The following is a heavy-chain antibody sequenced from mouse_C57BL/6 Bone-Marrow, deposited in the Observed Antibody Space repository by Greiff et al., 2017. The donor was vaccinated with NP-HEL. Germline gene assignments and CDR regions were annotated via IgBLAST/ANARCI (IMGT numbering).Heavy chain of an antibody. D-gene: IGHD2-4*01. CDR1: GYTFTSYW. Sequence: VQLQQPGAELVMPGASVKLSCKASGYTFTSYWMHWVKQRPGQGLEWIGEIDPSDSYTNYNQKFKGKSTLTVDKSSSTAYMQLSSLTSEDSAVYYCARRRDYDGAWFAYWGQGTLVTVSA. V-gene: IGHV1-69*01. CDR2: IDPSDSYT. J-gene: IGHJ3*01. CDR3: ARRRDYDGAWFAY.